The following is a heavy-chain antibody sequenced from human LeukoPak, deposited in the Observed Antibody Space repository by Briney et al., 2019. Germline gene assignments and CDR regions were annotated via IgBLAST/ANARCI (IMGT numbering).Heavy chain of an antibody. CDR1: GGTFSSYA. CDR3: ARDPCSSTSCYTNMDV. Sequence: GSSVKVSCKASGGTFSSYAISWVRQAPGQGLEWMGGIIPIFGTANYAQKFQGRVTITADESTSTAYMELSSLRSEDTAVYYCARDPCSSTSCYTNMDVWGKGTTVTVSS. CDR2: IIPIFGTA. V-gene: IGHV1-69*01. J-gene: IGHJ6*03. D-gene: IGHD2-2*02.